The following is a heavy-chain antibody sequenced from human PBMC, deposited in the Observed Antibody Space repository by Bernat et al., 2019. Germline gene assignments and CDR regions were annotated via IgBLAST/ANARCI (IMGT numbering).Heavy chain of an antibody. V-gene: IGHV1-18*01. CDR1: GGTFSSYA. CDR3: ARDPSNTSGRYAYLDY. J-gene: IGHJ4*02. D-gene: IGHD4-11*01. Sequence: QVQLVQSGAEVKKPGSSVKVSCKASGGTFSSYAISWVRQAPGQGLEWMGWISCYNGDTIYAQRFQGRVTMTTDRSTSTASMELRDLTSDETAIYYCARDPSNTSGRYAYLDYWGQGTLVTVSS. CDR2: ISCYNGDT.